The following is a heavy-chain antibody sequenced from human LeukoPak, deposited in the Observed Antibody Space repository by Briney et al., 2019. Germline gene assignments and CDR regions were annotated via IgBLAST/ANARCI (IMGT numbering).Heavy chain of an antibody. CDR2: ISYDGSNK. V-gene: IGHV3-30-3*01. CDR3: ARDPSFGSYYYDSSGSEPFDY. J-gene: IGHJ4*02. Sequence: GSLRLSCAASGFTFSSYAMHWVRQAPGKGLEWVAVISYDGSNKYYADSVKGRFTISRDNSKNTLYLQMNSLRAEDTAVYYCARDPSFGSYYYDSSGSEPFDYWGQGTLVTVSS. CDR1: GFTFSSYA. D-gene: IGHD3-22*01.